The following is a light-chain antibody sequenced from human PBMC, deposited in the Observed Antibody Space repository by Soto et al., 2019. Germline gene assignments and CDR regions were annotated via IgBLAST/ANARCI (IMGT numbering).Light chain of an antibody. J-gene: IGLJ2*01. Sequence: QSVLTQPASVSGSPGQSITISCTGTSSDFASYNFVSWYQHYPGKAPKLLIYEVSNRPSGVSNRFSGSKSGNTASLTISGLQAEDEADYYCSSYTTTSTLIIFGGGTKLTVL. CDR2: EVS. CDR1: SSDFASYNF. V-gene: IGLV2-14*01. CDR3: SSYTTTSTLII.